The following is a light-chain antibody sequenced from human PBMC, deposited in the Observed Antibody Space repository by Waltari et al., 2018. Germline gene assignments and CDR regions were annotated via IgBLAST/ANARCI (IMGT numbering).Light chain of an antibody. CDR1: SSDIGGYNY. Sequence: QSALTQPASVSGSPGQSITIPCTGTSSDIGGYNYVSRYQQDAGNAPKLLIYDVSKRPSGVSNRFSGSKSGNTASLTISGLQAEDEADYHCSSYTGSSTWVFGGGTKLTVL. V-gene: IGLV2-14*01. CDR3: SSYTGSSTWV. CDR2: DVS. J-gene: IGLJ3*02.